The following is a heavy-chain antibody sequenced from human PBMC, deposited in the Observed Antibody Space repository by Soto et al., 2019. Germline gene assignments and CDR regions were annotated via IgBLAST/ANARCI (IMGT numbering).Heavy chain of an antibody. Sequence: GASVKVSCKASGYTFTSYGIGWVRQAPGQGLEWMGWISAYNGNTNYAQKLQGRVTMTTDTSTSTAYMELRSLKSDDTAVYYCARVSSGWYDFGDWGQGTLVTVS. V-gene: IGHV1-18*01. CDR2: ISAYNGNT. CDR1: GYTFTSYG. CDR3: ARVSSGWYDFGD. D-gene: IGHD6-19*01. J-gene: IGHJ4*02.